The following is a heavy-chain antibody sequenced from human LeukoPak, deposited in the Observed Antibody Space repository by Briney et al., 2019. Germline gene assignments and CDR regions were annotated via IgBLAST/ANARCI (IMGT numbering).Heavy chain of an antibody. Sequence: PGGSLRLSCAASGFTFSNYWMSWVRQAPGKGLEWVANIKQDGSEKNYVDSVKGPFTISRDNAKNSLYLQMNSLRAEDTAVYYCARDFGDYVFMFDYWGQGTLVTVSS. CDR1: GFTFSNYW. D-gene: IGHD4-17*01. CDR2: IKQDGSEK. J-gene: IGHJ4*02. V-gene: IGHV3-7*01. CDR3: ARDFGDYVFMFDY.